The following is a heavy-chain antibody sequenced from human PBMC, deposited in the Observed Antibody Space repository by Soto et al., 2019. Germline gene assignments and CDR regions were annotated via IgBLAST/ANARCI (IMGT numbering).Heavy chain of an antibody. Sequence: ASVKVSCKASGYTFTGYYMYWVRQAPGQGLEWMGWINPNSGGTNYAQKFQGWVTMTRDTSISTAYMELSRLRSDDTAVYYCARGPNGGIAAAEFDYYYYGMDVWGQGTTVTVSS. J-gene: IGHJ6*02. CDR1: GYTFTGYY. D-gene: IGHD6-13*01. V-gene: IGHV1-2*04. CDR3: ARGPNGGIAAAEFDYYYYGMDV. CDR2: INPNSGGT.